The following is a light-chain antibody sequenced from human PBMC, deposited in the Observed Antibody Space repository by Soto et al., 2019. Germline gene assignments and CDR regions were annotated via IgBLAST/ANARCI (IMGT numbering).Light chain of an antibody. J-gene: IGKJ1*01. CDR2: KVS. Sequence: DVVMTQSPLFLPVTLGQPASISCRSSESLVFSDGNTYLTWLHQRPGQSPRRLIYKVSKRGCGVPDRFSGSGSGTDFTLKISRVEAEDFGLYCCVQGTPLPRTFGQGTKVDIK. CDR1: ESLVFSDGNTY. CDR3: VQGTPLPRT. V-gene: IGKV2-30*01.